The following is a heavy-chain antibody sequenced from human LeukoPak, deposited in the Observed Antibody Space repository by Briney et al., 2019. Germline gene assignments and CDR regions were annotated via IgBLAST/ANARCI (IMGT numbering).Heavy chain of an antibody. CDR1: GYTFTNYD. CDR3: ARGPGLRLYY. CDR2: MNPNSGNT. V-gene: IGHV1-8*01. J-gene: IGHJ4*02. D-gene: IGHD1-14*01. Sequence: ASVTVSCKASGYTFTNYDINWVRQATGQGLEWMGWMNPNSGNTGYAQKFQGRVTMTRNTSISTAYMELSSLRSVDTAVYYCARGPGLRLYYWGQGTLVTVSS.